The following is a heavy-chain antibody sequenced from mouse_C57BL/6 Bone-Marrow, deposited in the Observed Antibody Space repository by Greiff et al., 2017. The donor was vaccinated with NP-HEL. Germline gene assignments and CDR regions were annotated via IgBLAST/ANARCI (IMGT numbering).Heavy chain of an antibody. Sequence: QVQLLQSGAELVRPATSVSLSCTVSGYSFTNYCFCCAMRRPAHGLVWFGDFFPGGGYTNYNASLKGQATLTADKSSSTAYMQFSSLTSEDAAIYYCARRILYLGPMDYGGQGTSVTVSS. V-gene: IGHV1-63*01. J-gene: IGHJ4*01. CDR1: GYSFTNYC. CDR3: ARRILYLGPMDY. CDR2: FFPGGGYT. D-gene: IGHD2-12*01.